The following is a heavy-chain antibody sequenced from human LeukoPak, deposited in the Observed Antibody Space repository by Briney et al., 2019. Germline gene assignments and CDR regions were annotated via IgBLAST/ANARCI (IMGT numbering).Heavy chain of an antibody. J-gene: IGHJ4*02. CDR1: GFTFSSYS. V-gene: IGHV3-21*01. Sequence: GGSLRLSYAASGFTFSSYSMNWVRQAPGKGLEWVSSISSSSSYIYYADSVKGRFTISRDNAKNSLYLQMNSLRAEDTAVYYCATGYSYGYGSGPDYWGQGTLVTVSS. D-gene: IGHD5-18*01. CDR2: ISSSSSYI. CDR3: ATGYSYGYGSGPDY.